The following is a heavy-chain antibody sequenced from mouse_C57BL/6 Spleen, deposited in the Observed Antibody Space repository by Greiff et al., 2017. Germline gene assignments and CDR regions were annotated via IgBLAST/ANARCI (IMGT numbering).Heavy chain of an antibody. CDR1: GYSITSGYY. CDR3: ARVGVYFCY. Sequence: EVQLQQSGPGLVKPSQSLSLTCSVTGYSITSGYYWNWIRQFPGNQLEWVGYISDDGSNNYNPSLKNRISITRDTSKNQFFMKLHSVTTEDTATYYCARVGVYFCYWGPALTLT. V-gene: IGHV3-6*01. CDR2: ISDDGSN. D-gene: IGHD2-14*01. J-gene: IGHJ2*01.